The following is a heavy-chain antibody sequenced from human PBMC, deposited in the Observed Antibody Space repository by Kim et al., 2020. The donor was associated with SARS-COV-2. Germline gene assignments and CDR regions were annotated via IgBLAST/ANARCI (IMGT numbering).Heavy chain of an antibody. CDR2: ITPNSGDT. CDR3: GSDLTGGSWAVAY. V-gene: IGHV1-2*06. J-gene: IGHJ4*02. D-gene: IGHD2-15*01. Sequence: ASVNVSCKTSGFTFTGYYIHWVRQAPGQGLEWMGRITPNSGDTYYAQKFLGRVTMTRDTSISTGYMEVSSLRSDDTAVYYCGSDLTGGSWAVAYWGQGTLVTVSS. CDR1: GFTFTGYY.